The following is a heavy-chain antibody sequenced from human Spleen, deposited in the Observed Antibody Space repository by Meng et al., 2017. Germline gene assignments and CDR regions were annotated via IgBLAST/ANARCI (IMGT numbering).Heavy chain of an antibody. CDR2: MNPNSGNT. CDR1: GYTFTSYD. Sequence: ASVKVSCKASGYTFTSYDINWVRQATGQGLEWMGWMNPNSGNTGYAQKLQGRVTMTRNTSISTAYMELSSLRSEDTAVYHCASAAAPGYSGYNFYYYGMDVWGQGTTVTVSS. J-gene: IGHJ6*02. V-gene: IGHV1-8*01. CDR3: ASAAAPGYSGYNFYYYGMDV. D-gene: IGHD5-12*01.